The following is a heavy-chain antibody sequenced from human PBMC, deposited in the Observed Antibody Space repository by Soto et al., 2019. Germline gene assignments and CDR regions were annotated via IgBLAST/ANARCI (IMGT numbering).Heavy chain of an antibody. CDR1: GSPLTELS. CDR2: FDPEDGET. D-gene: IGHD6-19*01. V-gene: IGHV1-24*01. Sequence: SVKALCRVSGSPLTELSIHWVRQAPAKGFEWMVGFDPEDGETIYAQKVQGRVTMTEDTSTDTAYMELSSLRSEDTAVYYCATDPVRGWYRGAFDSWGQGTMVTVTS. CDR3: ATDPVRGWYRGAFDS. J-gene: IGHJ3*02.